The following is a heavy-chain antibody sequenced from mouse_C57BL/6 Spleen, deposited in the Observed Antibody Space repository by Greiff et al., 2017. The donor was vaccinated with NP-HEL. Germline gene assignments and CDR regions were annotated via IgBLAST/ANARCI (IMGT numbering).Heavy chain of an antibody. V-gene: IGHV1-81*01. CDR1: GYTFTSYG. Sequence: VQLQQSGAELARPGASVKLSCKASGYTFTSYGISWVKQRTGQGLEWIGEIYPRSGNTYYNEKFKGKATLTADKSSSTAYMELRSLTSEDSAVYFCARRNDYDEGYYAMDYWGQGTSVTVSS. D-gene: IGHD2-4*01. CDR3: ARRNDYDEGYYAMDY. CDR2: IYPRSGNT. J-gene: IGHJ4*01.